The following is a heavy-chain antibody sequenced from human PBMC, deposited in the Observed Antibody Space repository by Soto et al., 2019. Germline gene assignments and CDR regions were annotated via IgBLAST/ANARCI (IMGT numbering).Heavy chain of an antibody. V-gene: IGHV3-30*18. D-gene: IGHD2-21*02. CDR1: GFTFSSYG. Sequence: QVQLVESGGGVVQPGRSLRLSCAASGFTFSSYGMHWVRQAPGKGLEWVAVISYGGSNKYYADSVKGRFTVSRDKSKNTLYLQVNSLRAEDTAVYYCAKDKVPVVVTAPFDYWGQGTLVTVSS. CDR3: AKDKVPVVVTAPFDY. CDR2: ISYGGSNK. J-gene: IGHJ4*02.